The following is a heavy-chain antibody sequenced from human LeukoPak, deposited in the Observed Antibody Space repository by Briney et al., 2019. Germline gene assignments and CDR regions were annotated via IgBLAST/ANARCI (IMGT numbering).Heavy chain of an antibody. Sequence: SQTLSLTCALSGDSVSSNSAAWNWIKQSPSRGLEWLERTYYRSKWYNDYAVSVKSRITINPDTSKNQFSLQLNSVTPEDTAVYYCARAKVGGLYLHWFDPWGQGTLVTVSS. CDR3: ARAKVGGLYLHWFDP. CDR2: TYYRSKWYN. V-gene: IGHV6-1*01. D-gene: IGHD4-23*01. J-gene: IGHJ5*02. CDR1: GDSVSSNSAA.